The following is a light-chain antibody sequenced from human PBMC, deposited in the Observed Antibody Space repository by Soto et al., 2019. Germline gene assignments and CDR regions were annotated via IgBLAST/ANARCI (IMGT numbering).Light chain of an antibody. CDR2: DVT. J-gene: IGLJ1*01. CDR1: SRDVWGYDF. CDR3: SSYISSNTQSYG. V-gene: IGLV2-14*01. Sequence: QSVLTHPDSVSGAPGQSITITCTEKSRDVWGYDFVSWDQQHTGKGPKLMIYDVTNRPSGVSDRFSRSKSGNTASLTISGLQAEDEADYYCSSYISSNTQSYGFGTGTKVPVL.